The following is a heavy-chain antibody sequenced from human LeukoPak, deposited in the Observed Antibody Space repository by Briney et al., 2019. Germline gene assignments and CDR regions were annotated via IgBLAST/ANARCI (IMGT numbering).Heavy chain of an antibody. Sequence: GGSLRLSCAVSGFNFDEYAMHWVRQVPGEDPEWVSLISWDGYTTYYADSVKGRFTISKDNRRNTLSLQMNSLRAEDSALYYCAKAISRRHEHHDAFELWGQGTMVTVSS. J-gene: IGHJ3*01. V-gene: IGHV3-43D*04. D-gene: IGHD3-3*02. CDR1: GFNFDEYA. CDR3: AKAISRRHEHHDAFEL. CDR2: ISWDGYTT.